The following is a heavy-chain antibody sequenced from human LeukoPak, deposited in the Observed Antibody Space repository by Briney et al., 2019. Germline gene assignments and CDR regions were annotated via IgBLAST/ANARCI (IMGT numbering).Heavy chain of an antibody. CDR1: GGSISSSSYY. V-gene: IGHV4-39*07. Sequence: PSETLSLTYTVSGGSISSSSYYWGWIRQPPGKGLEWIGSIYYSGSTYYNPSLKSRVTISVDTSKNQFSLKLSSVTAADTAVYYCARDPIGNYYDSSGYYNGWGQGTLVTVSS. CDR2: IYYSGST. J-gene: IGHJ4*02. D-gene: IGHD3-22*01. CDR3: ARDPIGNYYDSSGYYNG.